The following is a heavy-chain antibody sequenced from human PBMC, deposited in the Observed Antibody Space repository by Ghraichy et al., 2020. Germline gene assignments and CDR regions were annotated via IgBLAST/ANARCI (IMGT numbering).Heavy chain of an antibody. CDR2: ISGSGGST. D-gene: IGHD3-3*01. Sequence: GESLNISCAASGFTFSSYAMSWVRQAPGKGLEWVSAISGSGGSTYYADSVKGRFTISRDNSKNTLYLQMNSLRAEDTAVYYCAKVAMLAIFGVVNYYFDYWGQGTLVTVSS. V-gene: IGHV3-23*01. CDR1: GFTFSSYA. CDR3: AKVAMLAIFGVVNYYFDY. J-gene: IGHJ4*02.